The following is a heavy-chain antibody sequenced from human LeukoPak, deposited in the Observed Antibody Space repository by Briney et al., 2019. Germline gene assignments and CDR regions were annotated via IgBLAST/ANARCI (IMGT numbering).Heavy chain of an antibody. CDR1: GYSFTSYW. CDR3: ARFNMVRGKWFDP. V-gene: IGHV5-51*01. D-gene: IGHD3-10*01. J-gene: IGHJ5*02. CDR2: IYPGESDN. Sequence: GESLKISCKGSGYSFTSYWIGWVRQMPGKGLEWMGIIYPGESDNRYSPSFQGEVSISADKSISTAYMQWSSLKASDTAMYYCARFNMVRGKWFDPWGQGTLVTVSS.